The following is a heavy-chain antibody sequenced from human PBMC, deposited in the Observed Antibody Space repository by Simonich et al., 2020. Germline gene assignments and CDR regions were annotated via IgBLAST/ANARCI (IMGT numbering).Heavy chain of an antibody. CDR1: GYTFTGYY. CDR2: INPNSGGT. CDR3: ASGWDWGFSHMSDY. D-gene: IGHD7-27*01. Sequence: QVQLVQSGAEVKKPGASVKVSCKAYGYTFTGYYMHWVRQAPGQGLGWRGWINPNSGGTNYAQKFQGKVTMTRDTSISTAYMELSRLRSDDTAVYYCASGWDWGFSHMSDYWGQGTLVTVSS. V-gene: IGHV1-2*02. J-gene: IGHJ4*02.